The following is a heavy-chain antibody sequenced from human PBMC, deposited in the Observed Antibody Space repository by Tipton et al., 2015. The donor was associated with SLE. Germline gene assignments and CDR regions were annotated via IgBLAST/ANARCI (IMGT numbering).Heavy chain of an antibody. CDR1: GASFSANY. V-gene: IGHV4-59*08. J-gene: IGHJ4*02. CDR2: IYYSGST. CDR3: ATSNFFFAY. D-gene: IGHD2/OR15-2a*01. Sequence: TLSLTCAVSGASFSANYWGWIRQPPGKGLEWIGYIYYSGSTNYNPSLKSRVTISVDTSKNSLYLQMNSLRADDTAAYYCATSNFFFAYWGQGTLVTVPS.